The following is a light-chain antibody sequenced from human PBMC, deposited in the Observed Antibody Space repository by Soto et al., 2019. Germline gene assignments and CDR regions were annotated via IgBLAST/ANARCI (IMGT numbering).Light chain of an antibody. J-gene: IGLJ1*01. Sequence: QSVLPQPASVSWSPGQSITIPCPGTSSDVAGYNYVSWYHQHPGKAPKLMIYEVSNRASGGANRFSGPKSGNTAFLTVSGLQEEDEADYYCLSYAGTSYVFGNGTKVTVL. CDR3: LSYAGTSYV. CDR1: SSDVAGYNY. V-gene: IGLV2-14*01. CDR2: EVS.